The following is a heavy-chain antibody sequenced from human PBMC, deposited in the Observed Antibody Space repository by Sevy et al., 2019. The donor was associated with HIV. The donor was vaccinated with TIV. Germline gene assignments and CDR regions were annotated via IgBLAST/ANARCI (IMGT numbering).Heavy chain of an antibody. CDR2: ISYDGSNK. D-gene: IGHD6-6*01. CDR3: AREGGEIAARPDHLPFDY. CDR1: GFTFSSYA. J-gene: IGHJ4*02. V-gene: IGHV3-30-3*01. Sequence: GGSLRLSCAASGFTFSSYAMHWVRQAPGKGLEWVAVISYDGSNKYYADSVKGRFTISRDNSKNTLYLQMNSLRAEDTAVYYCAREGGEIAARPDHLPFDYWGQGTLVTVSS.